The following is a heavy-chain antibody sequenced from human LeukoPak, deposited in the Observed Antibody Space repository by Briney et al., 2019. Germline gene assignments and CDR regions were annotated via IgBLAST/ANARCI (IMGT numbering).Heavy chain of an antibody. CDR3: ASGYSGYDSNGMDV. CDR1: GYTFTSYG. J-gene: IGHJ6*02. V-gene: IGHV1-18*01. Sequence: ASVKVSCKASGYTFTSYGISWVRQAPGQGLEWMGWISAYNGNTNYAQKLQGRVTMTTDTSTSTAYMELRSLRSDDTAVYYCASGYSGYDSNGMDVWGQGTTVTVSS. D-gene: IGHD5-12*01. CDR2: ISAYNGNT.